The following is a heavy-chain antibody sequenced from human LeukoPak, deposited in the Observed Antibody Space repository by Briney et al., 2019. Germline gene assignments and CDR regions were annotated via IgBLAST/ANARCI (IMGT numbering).Heavy chain of an antibody. Sequence: TGGSLTLFCAVSGFRFGSNGMHWVRQAPGKGLEWVAVIWYDGSNKYYADSAKGRFTISRDNSKNTLYLQMNSLRAEDTAVYYCATDGSTYFDYWGQGTLVTVSS. CDR1: GFRFGSNG. CDR2: IWYDGSNK. V-gene: IGHV3-33*01. J-gene: IGHJ4*02. CDR3: ATDGSTYFDY. D-gene: IGHD1-1*01.